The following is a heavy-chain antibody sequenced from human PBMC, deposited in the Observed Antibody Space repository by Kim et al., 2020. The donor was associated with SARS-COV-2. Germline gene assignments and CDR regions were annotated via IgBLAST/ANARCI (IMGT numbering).Heavy chain of an antibody. CDR3: ARGPMEITAYRSGWEHFDN. CDR2: ISAYNDNT. J-gene: IGHJ4*02. CDR1: GYIFTNYG. V-gene: IGHV1-18*04. D-gene: IGHD6-19*01. Sequence: ASVKVSCKASGYIFTNYGISWVRQAPGQGPEWMGWISAYNDNTNYAQKVQDRVTMTTDTSTSTAYMELRSLRSDDTAVYYCARGPMEITAYRSGWEHFDNWGQGTLVTVSS.